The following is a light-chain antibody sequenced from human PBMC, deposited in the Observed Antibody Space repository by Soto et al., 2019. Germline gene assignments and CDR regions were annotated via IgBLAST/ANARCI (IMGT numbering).Light chain of an antibody. CDR2: WAS. CDR3: QQYLTTPRT. J-gene: IGKJ1*01. Sequence: DIVMTQSPDSLAVSLGEGATINCKSSQSVLYSPNNKNYLAWYQQKPGQPPKVVIRWASTRESGVPARLSGSGSGTDFTLTITSLQAEDVAVYYCQQYLTTPRTFGQGTKVEIK. V-gene: IGKV4-1*01. CDR1: QSVLYSPNNKNY.